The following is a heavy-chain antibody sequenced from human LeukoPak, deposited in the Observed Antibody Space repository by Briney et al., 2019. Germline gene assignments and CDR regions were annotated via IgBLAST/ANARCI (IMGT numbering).Heavy chain of an antibody. CDR2: TNPNSGNT. CDR3: AVYDSSGYYYSNDAFDI. V-gene: IGHV1-8*01. CDR1: GYTFTSYD. Sequence: ASVKVSCKASGYTFTSYDINWVRQATGQGLEWMGWTNPNSGNTGYAQKFQGRVTMTRNTSISTAYMELSSLRSEDTAVYYCAVYDSSGYYYSNDAFDIWGQGTMVTVSS. D-gene: IGHD3-22*01. J-gene: IGHJ3*02.